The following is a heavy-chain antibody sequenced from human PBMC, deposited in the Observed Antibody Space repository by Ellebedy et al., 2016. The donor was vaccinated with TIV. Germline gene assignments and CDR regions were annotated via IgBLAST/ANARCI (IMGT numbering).Heavy chain of an antibody. J-gene: IGHJ4*02. CDR3: ARGAPYSGYEKR. CDR1: GYSFTSYW. CDR2: IDPSDSYT. Sequence: GESLKISXKGSGYSFTSYWISWVRQMPGKGLEWMGRIDPSDSYTNYSPSFQGHVTISADKSISTAYLQWSSLKASDTAMYYCARGAPYSGYEKRWGQGTLVTVSS. V-gene: IGHV5-10-1*01. D-gene: IGHD5-12*01.